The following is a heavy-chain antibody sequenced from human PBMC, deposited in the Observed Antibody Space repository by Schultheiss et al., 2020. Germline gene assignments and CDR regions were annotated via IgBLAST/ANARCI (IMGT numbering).Heavy chain of an antibody. J-gene: IGHJ4*02. Sequence: GGSLRLSCTASGFTFGDYAMSWFRQAPGKGLEWVGFIRSKAYGGTTEYAASVKGRFTISRDDSKSIAYLQMNSLKTEDTAVYYCTRAPESIAAAGTLFDYWGQGTLVTVSS. CDR3: TRAPESIAAAGTLFDY. V-gene: IGHV3-49*03. D-gene: IGHD6-13*01. CDR2: IRSKAYGGTT. CDR1: GFTFGDYA.